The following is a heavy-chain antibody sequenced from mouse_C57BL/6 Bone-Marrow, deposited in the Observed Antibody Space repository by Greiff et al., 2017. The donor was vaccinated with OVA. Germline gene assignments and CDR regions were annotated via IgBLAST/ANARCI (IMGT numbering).Heavy chain of an antibody. CDR2: IDPETGGT. CDR1: GYTFTDYE. Sequence: VKLMESGAELVRPGASVTLSCKASGYTFTDYEMHWVKQTPVHGLEWIGAIDPETGGTAYNQKFKGKAILTADKSSSTAYMELRSLTSEDSAVYYCTRPLITTVVDFDVWGTGTTVTVSS. CDR3: TRPLITTVVDFDV. V-gene: IGHV1-15*01. J-gene: IGHJ1*03. D-gene: IGHD1-1*01.